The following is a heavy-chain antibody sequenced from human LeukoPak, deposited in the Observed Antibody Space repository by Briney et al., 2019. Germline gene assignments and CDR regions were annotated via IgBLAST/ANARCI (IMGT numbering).Heavy chain of an antibody. Sequence: GGSLRLSCAASGFTVSSNYVSWVRQAPGKGLEWVSVIYSGGSTYYADSVKGRFTISRDNSKNTLYLQMNSLRAEDTAVYYCARDLGVVLNYYYGMDVWGQGTTVTVSS. V-gene: IGHV3-66*01. D-gene: IGHD2-8*01. CDR1: GFTVSSNY. J-gene: IGHJ6*02. CDR2: IYSGGST. CDR3: ARDLGVVLNYYYGMDV.